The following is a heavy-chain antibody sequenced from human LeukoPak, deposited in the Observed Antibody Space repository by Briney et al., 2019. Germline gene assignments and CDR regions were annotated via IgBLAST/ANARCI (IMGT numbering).Heavy chain of an antibody. D-gene: IGHD3-22*01. CDR3: ARDRSWSDMIVVVTLFDY. Sequence: PSETLSLTCTVSGGSISSSSYYWGWIRQPPGKGLEWIGSIYYSGSTCYNASLKSRVTISVDTSKNQFSLELSSVTAADTAVYYCARDRSWSDMIVVVTLFDYWGQGTLVTVSS. CDR1: GGSISSSSYY. J-gene: IGHJ4*02. CDR2: IYYSGST. V-gene: IGHV4-39*07.